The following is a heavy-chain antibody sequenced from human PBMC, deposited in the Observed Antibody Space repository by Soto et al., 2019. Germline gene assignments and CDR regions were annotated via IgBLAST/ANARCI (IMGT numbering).Heavy chain of an antibody. CDR3: ARGSSSWFHYYYYYGMDV. J-gene: IGHJ6*02. CDR1: GGSFSGYY. D-gene: IGHD6-13*01. CDR2: INHSGST. Sequence: XATLSLTCAVYGGSFSGYYLSWIRQPPGKGLEWIGEINHSGSTNYNPSLKSRVTISVDTSKNQFSLKLSSVTAADTAVYYCARGSSSWFHYYYYYGMDVWGQGTTVTVSS. V-gene: IGHV4-34*01.